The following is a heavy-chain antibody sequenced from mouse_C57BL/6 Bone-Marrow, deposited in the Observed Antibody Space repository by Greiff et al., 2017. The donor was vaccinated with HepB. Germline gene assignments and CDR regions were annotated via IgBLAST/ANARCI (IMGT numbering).Heavy chain of an antibody. J-gene: IGHJ2*01. CDR2: ISDGGSYT. D-gene: IGHD1-1*01. CDR1: GFTFSSYA. CDR3: ARDPDYYGSLYYFDY. V-gene: IGHV5-4*01. Sequence: EVKVVESGGGLVKPGGSLKLSCAASGFTFSSYAMSWVRQTPEKRLEWVATISDGGSYTYYPDNVKGRFTISRDNAKNNLYLQMSHLKSEDTAMYYCARDPDYYGSLYYFDYWGQGTTLTVSS.